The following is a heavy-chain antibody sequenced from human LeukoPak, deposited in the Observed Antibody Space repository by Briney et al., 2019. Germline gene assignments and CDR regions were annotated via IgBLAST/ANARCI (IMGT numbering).Heavy chain of an antibody. CDR3: ARLLLGSSGSDY. CDR1: GGTFSSYA. CDR2: IIPIFGTA. D-gene: IGHD6-6*01. Sequence: SSVKVSCKASGGTFSSYAISWVRQAPGQGLEWMGRIIPIFGTANYAQKFQGRVTITTDESTSTAYMELCSLRSEDTAVYYCARLLLGSSGSDYWGQGTLVTVSS. V-gene: IGHV1-69*05. J-gene: IGHJ4*02.